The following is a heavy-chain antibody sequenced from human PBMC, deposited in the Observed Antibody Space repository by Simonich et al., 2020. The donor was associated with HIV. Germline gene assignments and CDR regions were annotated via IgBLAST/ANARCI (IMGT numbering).Heavy chain of an antibody. J-gene: IGHJ6*03. CDR2: INHSGST. D-gene: IGHD3-22*01. CDR3: ARQPYYYDSSGYYDYYYYMDV. V-gene: IGHV4-34*01. Sequence: GEINHSGSTNYNPSLKSRVTISVDTSKNQFSLKLSSVTAADTAVYYCARQPYYYDSSGYYDYYYYMDVWGKGTTVTVSS.